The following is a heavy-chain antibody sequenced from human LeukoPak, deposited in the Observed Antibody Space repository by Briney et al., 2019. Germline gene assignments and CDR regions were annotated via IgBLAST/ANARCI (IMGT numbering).Heavy chain of an antibody. J-gene: IGHJ4*02. D-gene: IGHD3-22*01. CDR3: ARALTYYYDSSGYYHDY. V-gene: IGHV5-51*01. CDR2: IYPGDSDT. Sequence: GESLKISCKGSGYSFTKSWIGWVRQMPGKGLEWMGIIYPGDSDTRYSPSFQGQVTISADKSISTAYLQWSSLKASDTAMYYCARALTYYYDSSGYYHDYWGQGTLVTVSS. CDR1: GYSFTKSW.